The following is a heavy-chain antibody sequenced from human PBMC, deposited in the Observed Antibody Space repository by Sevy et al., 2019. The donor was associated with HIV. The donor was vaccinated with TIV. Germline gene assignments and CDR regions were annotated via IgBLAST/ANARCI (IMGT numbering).Heavy chain of an antibody. CDR1: GFTFSSYS. CDR2: ISSSSSYI. J-gene: IGHJ4*02. V-gene: IGHV3-21*01. CDR3: ARGSPAAGIVDY. D-gene: IGHD6-13*01. Sequence: GGYLRLSCAASGFTFSSYSMNWVRQAPGKGLEWVSSISSSSSYIYYADSVKGRFTISRDNAKNSLYLQMNSLRAEDTAVYYCARGSPAAGIVDYWDQGTLVTVSS.